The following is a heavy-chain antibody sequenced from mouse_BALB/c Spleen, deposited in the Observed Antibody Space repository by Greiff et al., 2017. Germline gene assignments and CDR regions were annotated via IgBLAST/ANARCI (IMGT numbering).Heavy chain of an antibody. CDR2: ISYDGSN. V-gene: IGHV3-6*02. CDR3: AREVLYAMDY. CDR1: GYSITSGYY. J-gene: IGHJ4*01. Sequence: EVQRVESGPGLVKPSQSLSLTCSVTGYSITSGYYWNWIRQFPGNKLEWMGYISYDGSNNYNPSLKNRISITRDTSKNQFFLKLNSVTTEDTATYYCAREVLYAMDYWGQGTSVTVSS.